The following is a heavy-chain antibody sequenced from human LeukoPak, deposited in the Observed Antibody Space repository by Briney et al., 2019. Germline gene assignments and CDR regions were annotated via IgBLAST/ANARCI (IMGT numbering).Heavy chain of an antibody. J-gene: IGHJ4*02. CDR1: KFTFSSYS. CDR2: ISSSSTTI. CDR3: ARDVRWLRFVFDY. V-gene: IGHV3-48*02. Sequence: GGSLRLSCAASKFTFSSYSMNWVRQAPGKGLEWISHISSSSTTIYYADSVKGRFTISRDDAKNSLYLQMNSLRDEDAAVYYCARDVRWLRFVFDYWGQGTLVTVSS. D-gene: IGHD5-12*01.